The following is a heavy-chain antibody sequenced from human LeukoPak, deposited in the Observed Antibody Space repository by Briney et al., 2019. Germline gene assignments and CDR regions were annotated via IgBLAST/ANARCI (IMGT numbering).Heavy chain of an antibody. D-gene: IGHD3-22*01. CDR1: GGSISSSSYY. CDR3: ASRISVHYYDSRYPDEYNWFDP. Sequence: PSETLSLTCTVSGGSISSSSYYWGWIRQPPGKGLEWIGSIYYSGSTNYNPSLKSRVTISVDTSKNQFSLKLSSVTAADTAVYYCASRISVHYYDSRYPDEYNWFDPWGQGTLVTVSS. V-gene: IGHV4-39*07. J-gene: IGHJ5*02. CDR2: IYYSGST.